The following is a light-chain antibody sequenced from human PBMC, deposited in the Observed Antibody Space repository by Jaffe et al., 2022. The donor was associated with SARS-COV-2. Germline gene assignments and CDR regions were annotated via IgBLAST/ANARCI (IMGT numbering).Light chain of an antibody. CDR3: LQARSFPLT. Sequence: DIQLTQSPTSVSASVGDRVTITCRASQDIGGWLAWYQQKPGKAPKLLIYSASTLQGGVPSRFSGSRSGTYFTLTISSLQPEDFATYFCLQARSFPLTFGGGTSVEI. CDR2: SAS. J-gene: IGKJ4*01. CDR1: QDIGGW. V-gene: IGKV1-12*01.